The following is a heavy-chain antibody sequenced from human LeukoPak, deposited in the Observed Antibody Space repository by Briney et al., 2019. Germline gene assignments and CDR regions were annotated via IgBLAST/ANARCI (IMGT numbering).Heavy chain of an antibody. D-gene: IGHD3-10*01. CDR3: ARGGDYGSGSFRWRHFDY. V-gene: IGHV3-30-3*01. CDR1: GFTFSNYA. J-gene: IGHJ4*02. Sequence: PGGSLRLSCAASGFTFSNYAMHWVRQAPGEGLEWVALVSYRGDIKHHADSVKGRFTISRDDSNNALYLQMNSLRTEDAAVYYCARGGDYGSGSFRWRHFDYWGQGTLVTVSS. CDR2: VSYRGDIK.